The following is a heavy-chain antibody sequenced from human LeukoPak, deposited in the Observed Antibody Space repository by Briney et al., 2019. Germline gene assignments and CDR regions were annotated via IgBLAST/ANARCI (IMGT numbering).Heavy chain of an antibody. CDR1: GDSVSSNSAA. V-gene: IGHV6-1*01. J-gene: IGHJ3*02. CDR3: ARGEYCSSTSCYSVGIDAFDI. D-gene: IGHD2-2*01. CDR2: TYYRSKWYN. Sequence: SQTLSLTCAISGDSVSSNSAAWNWIRQSPSRGLEWLGRTYYRSKWYNDYAVSVKSRITINPDTSKNQFSLQLNSVTPEDTAVYYCARGEYCSSTSCYSVGIDAFDIWGQETMVTVSS.